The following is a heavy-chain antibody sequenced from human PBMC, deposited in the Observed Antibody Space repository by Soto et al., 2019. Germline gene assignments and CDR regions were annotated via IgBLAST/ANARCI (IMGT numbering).Heavy chain of an antibody. D-gene: IGHD2-15*01. J-gene: IGHJ6*02. V-gene: IGHV5-10-1*01. Sequence: PGESLKISCKGSGYSFTSYWISWVRQMPGKGLEWMGRICPSDSYTNYSPSFQGHVTISADKSISTAYLQWSSLKASDTAMSYCAIYCSGGSCYYYYGMDVWGQGTTVTVSS. CDR2: ICPSDSYT. CDR3: AIYCSGGSCYYYYGMDV. CDR1: GYSFTSYW.